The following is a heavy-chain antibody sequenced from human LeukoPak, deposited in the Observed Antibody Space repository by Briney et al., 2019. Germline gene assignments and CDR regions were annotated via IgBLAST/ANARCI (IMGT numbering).Heavy chain of an antibody. J-gene: IGHJ4*02. CDR3: ARKLGDY. D-gene: IGHD6-13*01. V-gene: IGHV3-21*01. CDR2: ISSSSSYI. CDR1: GFTFDDYA. Sequence: TGGSLRLSCAASGFTFDDYAMHWVRQAPGKGLEWVSSISSSSSYIYYADSVKGRFTISRDNAKNSLYLQMNSLRAEDTAVYYCARKLGDYWGQGTLVTVSS.